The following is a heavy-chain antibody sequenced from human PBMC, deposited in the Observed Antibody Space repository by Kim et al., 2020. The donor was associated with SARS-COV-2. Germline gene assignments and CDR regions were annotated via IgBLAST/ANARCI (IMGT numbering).Heavy chain of an antibody. Sequence: GYADSGKGRFTNTRVNAKNSLYLQMNSLRAEDTALYYCAKAKRLRGAFDIWGQGTMVTVSS. CDR3: AKAKRLRGAFDI. D-gene: IGHD4-17*01. J-gene: IGHJ3*02. V-gene: IGHV3-9*01.